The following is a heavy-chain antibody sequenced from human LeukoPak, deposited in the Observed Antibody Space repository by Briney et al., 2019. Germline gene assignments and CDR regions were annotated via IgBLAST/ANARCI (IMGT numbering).Heavy chain of an antibody. V-gene: IGHV4-39*02. CDR3: TRGSYDVLTGRSTLGEY. CDR2: IYYSGST. J-gene: IGHJ4*02. D-gene: IGHD3-9*01. Sequence: SETLSLTCTISGGSITGSSYYWGWIRQSPGKGLEWIGNIYYSGSTYYNSSLKSRVTISIDTSKNHFSLRLTSVTASDTAVYFCTRGSYDVLTGRSTLGEYWGQGTLVAVSS. CDR1: GGSITGSSYY.